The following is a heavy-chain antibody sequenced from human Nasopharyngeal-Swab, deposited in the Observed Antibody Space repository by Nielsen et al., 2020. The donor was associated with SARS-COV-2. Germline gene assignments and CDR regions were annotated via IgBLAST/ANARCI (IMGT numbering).Heavy chain of an antibody. CDR2: TYYRSKWYN. J-gene: IGHJ6*03. D-gene: IGHD4-17*01. V-gene: IGHV6-1*01. Sequence: WIRQSPSSGLEWLGRTYYRSKWYNDYAVSVKSRITINPDTSKNQFSLHLNSVTPEDTVVYYCARARGAYGDYYYYYYTDVWGKGTTVTVSS. CDR3: ARARGAYGDYYYYYYTDV.